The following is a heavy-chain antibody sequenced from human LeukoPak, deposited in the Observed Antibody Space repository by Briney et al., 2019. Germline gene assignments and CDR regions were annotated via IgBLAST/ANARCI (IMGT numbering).Heavy chain of an antibody. J-gene: IGHJ4*02. D-gene: IGHD5-12*01. CDR1: GFTFSSYD. CDR2: IGTAGDT. V-gene: IGHV3-13*04. CDR3: VRGTGYSAYDYDFDY. Sequence: GGSLRLSCAASGFTFSSYDMHWVRHATGKGLEWVSAIGTAGDTYYPGSVKGRFTISRENAKNSLYLQMNSLRAGDTAVYYCVRGTGYSAYDYDFDYWGRGTLVTVSP.